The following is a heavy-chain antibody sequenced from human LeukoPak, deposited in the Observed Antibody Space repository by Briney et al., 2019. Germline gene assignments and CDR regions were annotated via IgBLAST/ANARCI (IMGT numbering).Heavy chain of an antibody. V-gene: IGHV4-59*01. CDR1: GGSTSSYY. Sequence: PSQTLSLTCTVSGGSTSSYYWSWIRQPPGKGLESLGYIYYSGSPNYHPSLKGRVTIAVDTSKNQFSLKLRSVAAADTDVYYCARGPQFWRGDYYYYDGMDVWGQGTTVTVSS. D-gene: IGHD3-3*01. CDR2: IYYSGSP. J-gene: IGHJ6*02. CDR3: ARGPQFWRGDYYYYDGMDV.